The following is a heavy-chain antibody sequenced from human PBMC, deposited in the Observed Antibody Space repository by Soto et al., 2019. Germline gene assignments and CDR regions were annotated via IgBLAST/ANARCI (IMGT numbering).Heavy chain of an antibody. CDR1: GFTFSDYY. Sequence: QVQLVESGGGLVKPGGSLRLSCAASGFTFSDYYMSWIRQAPGKGLEWVSYISSSSSYTNYADSVKGRFTISRDNAKNSLYLQMNSLRAEDTAVYYCARDQDTTGIAAAGTNSWGQGTLVTVSS. CDR2: ISSSSSYT. J-gene: IGHJ4*02. CDR3: ARDQDTTGIAAAGTNS. V-gene: IGHV3-11*05. D-gene: IGHD6-13*01.